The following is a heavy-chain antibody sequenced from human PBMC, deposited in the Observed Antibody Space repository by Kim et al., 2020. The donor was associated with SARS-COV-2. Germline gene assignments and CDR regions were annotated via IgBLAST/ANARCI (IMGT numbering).Heavy chain of an antibody. D-gene: IGHD3-10*01. J-gene: IGHJ6*02. CDR3: ARGGREGDTRRYYYGMDV. Sequence: SETLSLTCAVYGGSFSGYYWSWIRQPPGKGLEWIGEINHSGSTNYNPSLKSRVTISVDASKNQFSLKLSSVTAADTAVYYCARGGREGDTRRYYYGMDVWGQGTTVTVSS. V-gene: IGHV4-34*01. CDR2: INHSGST. CDR1: GGSFSGYY.